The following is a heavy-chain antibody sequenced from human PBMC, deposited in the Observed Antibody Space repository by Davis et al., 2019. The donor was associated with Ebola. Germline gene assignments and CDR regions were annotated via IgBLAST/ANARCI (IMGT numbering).Heavy chain of an antibody. D-gene: IGHD1-26*01. Sequence: MPSETLSLTCTVSGGSISSYYWSWIRQPPGKGLEWIGYIYYSGSTNYNPSLKSRVTISVDTSKNQFSLKLSSVTAADTAVYYCARRESWFDPWGQGTLVTVSS. CDR2: IYYSGST. J-gene: IGHJ5*02. CDR1: GGSISSYY. CDR3: ARRESWFDP. V-gene: IGHV4-59*12.